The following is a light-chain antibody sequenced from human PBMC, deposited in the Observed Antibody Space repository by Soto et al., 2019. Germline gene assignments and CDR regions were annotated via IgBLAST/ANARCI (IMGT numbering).Light chain of an antibody. CDR1: SSDVGNH. CDR3: CSYAGSNNLL. Sequence: QSALTRPPSASGSPGQSVTIACTGTSSDVGNHVSWYQQHPGKAPKLMIYEVSKWPSGVPDRFSGSKSGNTASLTVSGLQAEDEADYYCCSYAGSNNLLFGGGTKLTVL. CDR2: EVS. V-gene: IGLV2-8*01. J-gene: IGLJ2*01.